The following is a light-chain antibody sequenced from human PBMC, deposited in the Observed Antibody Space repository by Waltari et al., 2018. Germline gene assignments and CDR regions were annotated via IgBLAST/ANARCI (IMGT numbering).Light chain of an antibody. CDR2: DVT. J-gene: IGLJ2*01. Sequence: QSVLTQPASVSGSPGQSITISCTGTNSDVGGYNYVSCYQQYPGKAPSLMIYDVTKRPSGVSNRFAGAKSGNTASLTISGLQAEDEADYYCSSYTSSGTLRIFGGGTKVTAL. V-gene: IGLV2-14*01. CDR3: SSYTSSGTLRI. CDR1: NSDVGGYNY.